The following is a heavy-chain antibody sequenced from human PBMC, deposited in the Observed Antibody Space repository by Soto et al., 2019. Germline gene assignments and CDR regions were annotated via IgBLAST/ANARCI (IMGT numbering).Heavy chain of an antibody. D-gene: IGHD3-10*01. CDR3: ARAGSYRFDY. CDR2: IWYDGSNK. J-gene: IGHJ4*02. CDR1: GFTFSSYC. V-gene: IGHV3-33*01. Sequence: GGALRLSCAASGFTFSSYCMHWVRQAPGKGLEWVAVIWYDGSNKYYADSVKGRFTISRDNAKNTLYLQMDGLGVDDTAVYYCARAGSYRFDYWGLGTLVTVSS.